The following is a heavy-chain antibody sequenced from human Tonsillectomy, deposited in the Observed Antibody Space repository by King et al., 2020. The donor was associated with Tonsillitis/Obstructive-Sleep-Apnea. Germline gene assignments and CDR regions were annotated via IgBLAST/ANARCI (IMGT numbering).Heavy chain of an antibody. CDR1: GFTFSNYA. D-gene: IGHD2-15*01. Sequence: VQLVESGGGLVQPGGSLSLSCAASGFTFSNYAMTWVRQAPGQGLDWVSTVSGSGDSTYYADSVKGRFTISRDNSKNTLYLQMNGLRAEDTAVYYCAKGGGYCSGGSCYSDFWGQGTLVTVSS. CDR2: VSGSGDST. J-gene: IGHJ4*02. CDR3: AKGGGYCSGGSCYSDF. V-gene: IGHV3-23*04.